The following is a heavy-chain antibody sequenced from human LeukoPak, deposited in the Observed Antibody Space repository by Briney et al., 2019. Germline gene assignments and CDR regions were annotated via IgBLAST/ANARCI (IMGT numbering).Heavy chain of an antibody. CDR1: GFTFSSYA. V-gene: IGHV3-23*01. Sequence: GGSLRLSCAASGFTFSSYAMSWVRQAPGKGLEWVSAISGSGGSTYYADSVKGRFTISRDNSKNTLYLQMNSLRAEDTAVYYCAKAGYYDFWSGYSGWFDPWGQGTLVTVSS. CDR2: ISGSGGST. CDR3: AKAGYYDFWSGYSGWFDP. D-gene: IGHD3-3*01. J-gene: IGHJ5*02.